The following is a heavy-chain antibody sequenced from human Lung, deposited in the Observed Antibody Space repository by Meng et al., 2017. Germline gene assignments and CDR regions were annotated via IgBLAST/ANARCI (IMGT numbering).Heavy chain of an antibody. CDR2: INHSGST. CDR1: GGSFSYYY. CDR3: ARGPTTMAHDFDY. V-gene: IGHV4-34*01. Sequence: QGQLQQGGAGLLKPSETLSLTCVVSGGSFSYYYWSWIRQPPGKGLEWIGEINHSGSTNYNPSLESRATISVDTSQNNLSLKLSSVTAADSAVYYCARGPTTMAHDFDYWGQGTLVTVSS. J-gene: IGHJ4*02. D-gene: IGHD4-11*01.